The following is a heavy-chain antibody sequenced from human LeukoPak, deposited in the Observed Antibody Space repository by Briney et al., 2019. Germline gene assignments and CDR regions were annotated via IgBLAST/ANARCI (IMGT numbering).Heavy chain of an antibody. Sequence: GGSLRLSCAASGFTFSDYYMSWIRQAPGKGLEWVSYITSSGSAIYYADSVKGRFTISRDNAKNSLYLQMNSLRAEDTAVYYCARGTREVISGDAFDVWGQGTMVTVSS. J-gene: IGHJ3*01. CDR3: ARGTREVISGDAFDV. CDR1: GFTFSDYY. D-gene: IGHD3-10*01. V-gene: IGHV3-11*01. CDR2: ITSSGSAI.